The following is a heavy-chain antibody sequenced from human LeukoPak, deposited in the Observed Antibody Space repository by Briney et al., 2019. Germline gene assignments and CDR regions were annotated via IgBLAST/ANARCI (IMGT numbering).Heavy chain of an antibody. J-gene: IGHJ4*02. D-gene: IGHD5-18*01. V-gene: IGHV4-61*01. Sequence: TSETLSLTCTVSGWSVSSGSYYWSWVRQSPGKGLEWIGCMYYRGSSNYNPSLKSRVTILVGTSKNQYSLKLSSVTAADTAVYYCARGGIQLPDYWGQGILVTVSS. CDR3: ARGGIQLPDY. CDR1: GWSVSSGSYY. CDR2: MYYRGSS.